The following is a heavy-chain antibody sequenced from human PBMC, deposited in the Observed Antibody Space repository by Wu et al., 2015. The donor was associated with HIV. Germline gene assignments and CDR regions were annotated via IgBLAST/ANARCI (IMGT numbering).Heavy chain of an antibody. CDR2: MNPNSGNT. V-gene: IGHV1-8*03. CDR3: ARVPFGAAAGTYWFDP. CDR1: GYTFTSYD. D-gene: IGHD6-13*01. J-gene: IGHJ5*02. Sequence: QVQLVQSGAEVKKPGASVKVSCKASGYTFTSYDINWVRQATGQGLEWMGWMNPNSGNTDYAQKFQGRVTITRNTSIGTAYMELSSLRSEDTAVYYCARVPFGAAAGTYWFDPWGQGTLVTVSS.